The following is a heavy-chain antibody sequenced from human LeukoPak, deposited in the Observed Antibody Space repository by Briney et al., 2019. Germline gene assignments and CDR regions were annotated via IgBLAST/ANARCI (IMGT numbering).Heavy chain of an antibody. Sequence: PGGSLRLSCAASGFTFDDYTMHWVRQAPGKGLEWVSLISWDGGSTYYADSVKGRFTISRDNSKNSLYLQMNSLRTEDTALYYCAKDLIQLVFVGGMDVWGQGTTVTVSS. J-gene: IGHJ6*02. CDR2: ISWDGGST. D-gene: IGHD5-18*01. CDR3: AKDLIQLVFVGGMDV. V-gene: IGHV3-43*01. CDR1: GFTFDDYT.